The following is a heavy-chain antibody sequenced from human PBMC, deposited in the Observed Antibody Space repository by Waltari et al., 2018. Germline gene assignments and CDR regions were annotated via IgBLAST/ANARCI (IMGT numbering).Heavy chain of an antibody. CDR1: GFTFTSYW. CDR3: AHSGSYFDY. D-gene: IGHD1-26*01. J-gene: IGHJ4*02. CDR2: IKEDGSDK. Sequence: EVRLVESGGGLVQPGGSLRLSCAASGFTFTSYWMSWVRQAPGKGLGGVANIKEDGSDKNYVDSVKGRFTISRDNAKNSVYLQMNSLRAEDTAVYYCAHSGSYFDYWGQGTLVTVSS. V-gene: IGHV3-7*01.